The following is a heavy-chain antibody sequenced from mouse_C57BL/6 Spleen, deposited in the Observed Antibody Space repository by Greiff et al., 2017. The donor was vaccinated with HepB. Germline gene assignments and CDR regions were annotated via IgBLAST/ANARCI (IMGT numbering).Heavy chain of an antibody. J-gene: IGHJ3*01. CDR2: IDPENGDT. Sequence: EVQLQQSGAELVRPGASVKLSCTASGFNIKDDYMHWVKQRPEQGLEWIGWIDPENGDTEYASKFQGKATITADTSSNTAYLQLSSLTSEDTAVYYCTTYYYGSSYPFAYWGQGTLVTVSA. D-gene: IGHD1-1*01. CDR1: GFNIKDDY. V-gene: IGHV14-4*01. CDR3: TTYYYGSSYPFAY.